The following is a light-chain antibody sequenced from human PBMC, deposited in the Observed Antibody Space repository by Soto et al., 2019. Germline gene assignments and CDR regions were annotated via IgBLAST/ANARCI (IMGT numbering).Light chain of an antibody. V-gene: IGLV2-11*01. CDR1: SSDVGGYNY. CDR2: DVS. CDR3: CSYAGSYTWV. J-gene: IGLJ3*02. Sequence: QSALTQPPSVSGSPGQSVTISCTETSSDVGGYNYVSWYQQHPGKAPKLMIYDVSKRPSGVPDRFSGSKSGHTASLTISGLQAEDEADYYCCSYAGSYTWVFGGGTKVTVL.